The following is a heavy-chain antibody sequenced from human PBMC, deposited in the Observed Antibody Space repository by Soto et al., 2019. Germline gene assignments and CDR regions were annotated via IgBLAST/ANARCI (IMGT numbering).Heavy chain of an antibody. CDR3: AKAGSLRFDKGQSHYFDF. D-gene: IGHD3-16*01. J-gene: IGHJ4*02. CDR2: ISGSGGST. Sequence: EVQLLESGGGLVQPGGSLRLSCAASGFTFSSYAMSWVRQAPGKGLEWVSAISGSGGSTYYADSVKGRFTISRDNSKKTLYMQMNSLRDEDTAVYYCAKAGSLRFDKGQSHYFDFWGQGPLVTVSS. CDR1: GFTFSSYA. V-gene: IGHV3-23*01.